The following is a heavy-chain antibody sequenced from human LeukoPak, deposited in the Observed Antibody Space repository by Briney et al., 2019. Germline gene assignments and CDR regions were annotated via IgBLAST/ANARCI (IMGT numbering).Heavy chain of an antibody. D-gene: IGHD2-2*01. CDR2: IYYSGST. Sequence: SETLSLTCTVSGGSISSSSYYWGWIRQPPGKGLEWIGSIYYSGSTYYNPSLKSRVTISVDTSKNQFSLKLSSVTAADTAVYYCATSDIVVVPASTTFDYWGQGTLVTVSS. CDR1: GGSISSSSYY. J-gene: IGHJ4*02. CDR3: ATSDIVVVPASTTFDY. V-gene: IGHV4-39*01.